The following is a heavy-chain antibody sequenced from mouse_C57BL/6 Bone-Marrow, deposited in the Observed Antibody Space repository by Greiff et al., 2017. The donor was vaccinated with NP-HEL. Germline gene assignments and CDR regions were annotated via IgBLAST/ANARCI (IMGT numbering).Heavy chain of an antibody. CDR3: ARDKPITTVGVDY. CDR2: INYDGSST. D-gene: IGHD1-1*01. J-gene: IGHJ4*01. V-gene: IGHV5-16*01. CDR1: GFTFSDYY. Sequence: EVKLMESEGGLVQPGSSMKLSCTASGFTFSDYYMAWVRQVPEKGLEWVANINYDGSSTYYLDSLKSRFIISRDNAKNIRYLQMSSLKSEDTATYYWARDKPITTVGVDYWGQGTSVTVSS.